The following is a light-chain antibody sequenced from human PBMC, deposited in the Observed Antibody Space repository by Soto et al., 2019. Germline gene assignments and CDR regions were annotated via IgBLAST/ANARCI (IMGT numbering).Light chain of an antibody. CDR1: SSDVGGYNY. V-gene: IGLV2-8*01. J-gene: IGLJ2*01. Sequence: QPVLTQPPSASGSPGQSVTISCTGTSSDVGGYNYVSWYQQHPGKAPKLMIYEVTKRPSGVPDRFSGSKSGNTASLTVSGLQAEDAADYYCNSYAGSNNVVFGGGTKVTVL. CDR3: NSYAGSNNVV. CDR2: EVT.